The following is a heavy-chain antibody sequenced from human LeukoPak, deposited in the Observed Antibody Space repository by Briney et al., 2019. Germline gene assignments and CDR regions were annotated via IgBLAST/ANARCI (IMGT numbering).Heavy chain of an antibody. CDR3: GSGDSSGPIDY. J-gene: IGHJ4*02. D-gene: IGHD3-22*01. V-gene: IGHV1-69*13. Sequence: ASVKVSCKASGGTFISYAISWVRQAPGQGLEWMGGIIPIFGTANYAQKFQGRVTITADESTSTAYMELSSLRSEDTAVYYCGSGDSSGPIDYWGQGTLVTVSS. CDR1: GGTFISYA. CDR2: IIPIFGTA.